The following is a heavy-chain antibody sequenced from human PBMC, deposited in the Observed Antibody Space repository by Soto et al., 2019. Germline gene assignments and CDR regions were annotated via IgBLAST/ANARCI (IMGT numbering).Heavy chain of an antibody. D-gene: IGHD2-2*01. V-gene: IGHV3-11*01. CDR1: GFTFSDYY. CDR2: ISSSGSTI. CDR3: ARHHAHPSYYYYYGMDV. J-gene: IGHJ6*02. Sequence: QVQLVESGGGLVKPGGSLRLSCAASGFTFSDYYMSWIRQAPGKGLEWVSYISSSGSTIYYADSVKGRFTISRDNATNSLYLQMNSLRAEDTAVYYCARHHAHPSYYYYYGMDVWGQGTTVTVSS.